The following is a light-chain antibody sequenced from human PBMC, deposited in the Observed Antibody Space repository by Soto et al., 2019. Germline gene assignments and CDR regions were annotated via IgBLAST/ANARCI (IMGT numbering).Light chain of an antibody. CDR3: QQSYSTPYT. CDR2: AAS. Sequence: DIQMTQSPSSLSASVGDRVTITCRASQTISSYLNWYQQNPGKAPKLLIYAASSLQSGVPSRFSGSGSGTDFTLTISSLQPEDFATYYCQQSYSTPYTFGQGTKLELK. J-gene: IGKJ2*01. V-gene: IGKV1-39*01. CDR1: QTISSY.